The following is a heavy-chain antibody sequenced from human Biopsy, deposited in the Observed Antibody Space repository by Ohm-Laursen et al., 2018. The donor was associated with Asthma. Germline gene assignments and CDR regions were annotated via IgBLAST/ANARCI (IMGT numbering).Heavy chain of an antibody. CDR2: IKEDGSEK. V-gene: IGHV3-7*03. J-gene: IGHJ4*02. CDR3: AKDFRGIAVAGDRGFDY. CDR1: GFTFSTSC. D-gene: IGHD6-19*01. Sequence: SLRLSCAASGFTFSTSCMTWVRQAPGKGLEWVANIKEDGSEKNYVDSVKGRFTISRDNGKNSLYLQMNSLSAEDTAVYYCAKDFRGIAVAGDRGFDYWGQGTLVTVSS.